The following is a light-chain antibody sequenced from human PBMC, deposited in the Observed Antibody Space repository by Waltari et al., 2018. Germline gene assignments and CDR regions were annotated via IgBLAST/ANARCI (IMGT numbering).Light chain of an antibody. CDR1: SSNIGAGYD. V-gene: IGLV1-40*01. CDR3: QSYDSLSV. CDR2: ANS. Sequence: QSVLTQPPSVSGAPGQRVTISCTGSSSNIGAGYDVHWYQQLPGTAPKLLIYANSNRPSGVPDRFSGSKSGTSASLAITGLQAEDEADYYCQSYDSLSVFGTGTKVTVL. J-gene: IGLJ1*01.